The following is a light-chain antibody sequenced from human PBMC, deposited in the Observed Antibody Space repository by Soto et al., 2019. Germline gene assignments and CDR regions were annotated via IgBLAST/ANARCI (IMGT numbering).Light chain of an antibody. Sequence: SVFPPAPGPLSFSPGERATLSFRASERIYSAYLGWYQQKPGQAPRLLIYDAPSRATGISDRFSGSGSGTDFTLTISRLESEDFAVYYCQQYGRSPYTFGQGTKVDIK. CDR1: ERIYSAY. V-gene: IGKV3-20*01. CDR3: QQYGRSPYT. CDR2: DAP. J-gene: IGKJ2*01.